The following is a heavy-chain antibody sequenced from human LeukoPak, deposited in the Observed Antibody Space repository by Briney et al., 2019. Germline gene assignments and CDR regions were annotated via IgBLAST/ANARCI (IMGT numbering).Heavy chain of an antibody. V-gene: IGHV3-21*01. CDR1: GFTFSSYS. CDR2: ISSSSSYI. J-gene: IGHJ6*02. Sequence: GGSLRLSCAASGFTFSSYSMNWVRQAPGKGLEWVSSISSSSSYIYYADSVKGRFTISRDNAKNSLYLQMNSLRAEDTAVYYCARDRPPNYYDSSGYYRYYYYGMDVWGQGTTVTVSS. D-gene: IGHD3-22*01. CDR3: ARDRPPNYYDSSGYYRYYYYGMDV.